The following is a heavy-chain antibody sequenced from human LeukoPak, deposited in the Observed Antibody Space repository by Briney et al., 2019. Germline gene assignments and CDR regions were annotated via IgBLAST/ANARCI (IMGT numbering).Heavy chain of an antibody. CDR2: ISGSGGST. D-gene: IGHD2-15*01. CDR3: ARIYCSGGSCYSAFDY. CDR1: GFTFSGYA. J-gene: IGHJ4*02. Sequence: GGSLRLSCAASGFTFSGYAMSWVRQAPGKGLEWVSAISGSGGSTYYADSVKGRFTISRDNSKNTLYLQMNSLRAEDTAVYYCARIYCSGGSCYSAFDYWGQGTLVTVSS. V-gene: IGHV3-23*01.